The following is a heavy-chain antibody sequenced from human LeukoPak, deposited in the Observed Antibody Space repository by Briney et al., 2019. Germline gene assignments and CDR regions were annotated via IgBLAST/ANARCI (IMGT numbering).Heavy chain of an antibody. CDR1: GFTFSSYS. V-gene: IGHV3-21*01. CDR3: ARSYGSGSCFDY. D-gene: IGHD3-10*01. Sequence: GGSLRLSCAASGFTFSSYSMNWVRQAPGKGLEWVSSISTGPSIIYYADSVKGRFAISRDNAKNSLYLQMNSLRAEDTAVYYCARSYGSGSCFDYWGQGTLVTVSS. J-gene: IGHJ4*02. CDR2: ISTGPSII.